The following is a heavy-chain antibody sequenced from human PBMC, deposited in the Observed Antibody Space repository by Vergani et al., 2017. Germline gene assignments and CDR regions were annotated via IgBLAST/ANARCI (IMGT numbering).Heavy chain of an antibody. CDR1: GASIRSSNYY. CDR2: IYYSGST. D-gene: IGHD6-19*01. V-gene: IGHV4-39*01. Sequence: QLQLQESGPGLVKPSATLSLTCSVSGASIRSSNYYWGCIRQPPGKGLEWIASIYYSGSTYYNPSRKSRVTISVDTSKNQFSLKLSSVTGADTAVYFCARHSTVEWLVKLGWIDPWGQGILVTVSS. J-gene: IGHJ5*02. CDR3: ARHSTVEWLVKLGWIDP.